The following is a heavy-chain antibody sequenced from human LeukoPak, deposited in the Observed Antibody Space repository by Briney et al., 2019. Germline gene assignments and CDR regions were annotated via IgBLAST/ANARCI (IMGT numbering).Heavy chain of an antibody. Sequence: GGSLRLSCAASGFTFSSYGMHWVRQAPGKGLEWVAVISYDGSNKYYADSVKGRFTISRDNSKNTLYLQMNSLRAEDTAVYYCAILARDAFVTGATTYYFDYWGQGTLVTVSS. CDR3: AILARDAFVTGATTYYFDY. CDR1: GFTFSSYG. V-gene: IGHV3-30*03. D-gene: IGHD1-26*01. CDR2: ISYDGSNK. J-gene: IGHJ4*02.